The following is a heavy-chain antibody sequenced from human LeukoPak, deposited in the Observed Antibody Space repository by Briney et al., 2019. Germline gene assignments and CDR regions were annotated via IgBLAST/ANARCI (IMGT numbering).Heavy chain of an antibody. CDR3: ATGPSSSHSGDY. CDR2: FDPEDGET. CDR1: GYTLTELS. Sequence: GASVKVSCKVSGYTLTELSMHWVRQAPGKGLEWMGGFDPEDGETIYAQKFQGRVTMTEDASTDTAYMELSSLRSEDTAVYYCATGPSSSHSGDYWGQGTLVTVSS. J-gene: IGHJ4*02. D-gene: IGHD6-13*01. V-gene: IGHV1-24*01.